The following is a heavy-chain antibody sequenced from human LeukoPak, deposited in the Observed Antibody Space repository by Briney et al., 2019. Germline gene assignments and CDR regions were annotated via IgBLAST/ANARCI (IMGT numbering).Heavy chain of an antibody. J-gene: IGHJ4*02. CDR1: GFTFSSYG. V-gene: IGHV3-30*02. CDR2: IRYDGSNK. CDR3: AKVLMYGSIAAAAPPDY. Sequence: GGSLRLSCAASGFTFSSYGMHWVRQAPGKGLEWVAFIRYDGSNKYYADSVKDRFTISRDNSKNTLYLQMNSLRAEDTAVYYCAKVLMYGSIAAAAPPDYWGQGTLVTVSS. D-gene: IGHD6-13*01.